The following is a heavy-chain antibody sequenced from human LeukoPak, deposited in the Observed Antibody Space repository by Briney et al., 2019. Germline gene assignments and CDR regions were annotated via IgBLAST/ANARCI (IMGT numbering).Heavy chain of an antibody. CDR2: INPNSGGT. Sequence: ASVKVSCTASGYTFTGYYMHWVRQAPGQGLAWMGWINPNSGGTNYAQKFQGRVTMTRDTSISTAYMELSRLRSDDTAVYYCARDVQQLAPFDYWGQGTLVTVSS. J-gene: IGHJ4*02. CDR1: GYTFTGYY. D-gene: IGHD6-13*01. CDR3: ARDVQQLAPFDY. V-gene: IGHV1-2*02.